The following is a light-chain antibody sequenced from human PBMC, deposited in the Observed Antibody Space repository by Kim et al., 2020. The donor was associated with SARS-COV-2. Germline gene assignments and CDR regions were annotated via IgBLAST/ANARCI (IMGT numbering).Light chain of an antibody. CDR2: EAS. V-gene: IGKV3-11*01. CDR1: QSVSSY. J-gene: IGKJ2*03. CDR3: QQRSTWPPYS. Sequence: PGERATLACRASQSVSSYLAWYQQKPGQAPRRLIYEASNGATGIPARLSGSGSGTDFTLTISSREPEDFAVYYCQQRSTWPPYSFGQGTKLEI.